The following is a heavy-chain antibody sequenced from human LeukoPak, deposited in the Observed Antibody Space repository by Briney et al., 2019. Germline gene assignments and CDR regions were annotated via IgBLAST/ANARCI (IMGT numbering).Heavy chain of an antibody. CDR2: FDPEDGET. J-gene: IGHJ4*02. CDR1: GYTLTELS. Sequence: ASVKVSCKVSGYTLTELSMHWVRQAPGKGLEWMGGFDPEDGETIYAQKFQGRVTMTEDTSTDTAYMELSSLRSEDTAVYYCATDLNYYDSSGYSYTFDYWGQGTLVTVSS. V-gene: IGHV1-24*01. D-gene: IGHD3-22*01. CDR3: ATDLNYYDSSGYSYTFDY.